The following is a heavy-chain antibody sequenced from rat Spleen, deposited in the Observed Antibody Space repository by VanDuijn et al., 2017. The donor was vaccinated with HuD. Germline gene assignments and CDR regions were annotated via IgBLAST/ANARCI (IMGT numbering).Heavy chain of an antibody. D-gene: IGHD4-3*01. Sequence: EVQLVESGGGLVQPGRSMKLSCAASGFTFSNYDMAWVRQAPTKGLEWVASINYDGDNTYYRNSVKGRFTIARYNAKSSLYLQMDSLRSEDTATYYCTTRTRGTFDYWGQGASVTVSS. CDR3: TTRTRGTFDY. CDR1: GFTFSNYD. CDR2: INYDGDNT. J-gene: IGHJ4*01. V-gene: IGHV5-20*01.